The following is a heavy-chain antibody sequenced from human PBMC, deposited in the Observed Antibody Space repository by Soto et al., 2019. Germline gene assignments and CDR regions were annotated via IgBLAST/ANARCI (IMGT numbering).Heavy chain of an antibody. D-gene: IGHD4-4*01. V-gene: IGHV1-69*12. J-gene: IGHJ4*02. CDR3: ASGEYGGNYPFDY. CDR1: GGTFSSYA. Sequence: QVQLVQSGAEVKKAGSSVKVSCKASGGTFSSYAISWVRQAPGQGLEWMGGIIPIFGTANYAQKVQGRATITADESTSTAYMELSSLRSEDTAVYYCASGEYGGNYPFDYWGQGTLVTVSS. CDR2: IIPIFGTA.